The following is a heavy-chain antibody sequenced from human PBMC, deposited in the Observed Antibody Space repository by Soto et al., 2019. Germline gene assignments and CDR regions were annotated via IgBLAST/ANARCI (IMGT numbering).Heavy chain of an antibody. V-gene: IGHV4-59*01. CDR3: ARGVSSGWYPLLVRVDP. D-gene: IGHD6-19*01. Sequence: PSETLSLTCTVSGGSISSYYWSWIRQPPGKGLEWIGYIYYSGSTNYNPSLKSRVTISVDTSKNQFSLKLSSVTAADTAVYYCARGVSSGWYPLLVRVDPWGQGTLVTVS. CDR1: GGSISSYY. J-gene: IGHJ5*02. CDR2: IYYSGST.